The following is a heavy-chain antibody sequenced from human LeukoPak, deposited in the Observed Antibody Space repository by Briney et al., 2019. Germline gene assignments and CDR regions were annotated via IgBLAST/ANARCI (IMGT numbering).Heavy chain of an antibody. D-gene: IGHD1-26*01. Sequence: GGSLRLSCTTSGVRFSSHAMHWVRQAPGKGLEYVSGIYDNGRTTHYANSVKGRFTISRDNSKKTVYLQMDRMRPEDMAVYYCARDLSGSYSFDYWGQGTVVTVSS. CDR3: ARDLSGSYSFDY. V-gene: IGHV3-64*01. J-gene: IGHJ4*02. CDR2: IYDNGRTT. CDR1: GVRFSSHA.